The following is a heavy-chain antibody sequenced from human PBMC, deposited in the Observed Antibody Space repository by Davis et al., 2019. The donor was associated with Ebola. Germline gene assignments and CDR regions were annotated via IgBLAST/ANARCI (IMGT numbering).Heavy chain of an antibody. CDR3: TRLPGYSSGWKDY. CDR1: GFTFSGSA. CDR2: IRSKANSYAT. J-gene: IGHJ4*02. V-gene: IGHV3-73*01. D-gene: IGHD6-19*01. Sequence: PGGSLRLSCAASGFTFSGSAMHWVRQASGKGLEWVGRIRSKANSYATAYAASVKGRFTISRDDSKNTAYLQMNSLKTEDTAVYYCTRLPGYSSGWKDYWGQGTLVTVSS.